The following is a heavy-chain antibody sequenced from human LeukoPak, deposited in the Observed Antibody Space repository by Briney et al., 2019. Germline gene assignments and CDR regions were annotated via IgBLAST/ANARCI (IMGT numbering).Heavy chain of an antibody. CDR3: ARDFPVWFGELLSAFYFDY. J-gene: IGHJ4*02. Sequence: GGSLRLSCAASGFTFDDYGMSWVRQVPGKGLEWVSGINWNGGSTGYADSVKGRFTISGDNAKNSLYLQMNSLRAEDTALYYCARDFPVWFGELLSAFYFDYWGQGTLVTVSS. V-gene: IGHV3-20*04. CDR1: GFTFDDYG. D-gene: IGHD3-10*01. CDR2: INWNGGST.